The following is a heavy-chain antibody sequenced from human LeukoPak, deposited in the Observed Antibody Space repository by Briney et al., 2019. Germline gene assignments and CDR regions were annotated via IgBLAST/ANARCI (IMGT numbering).Heavy chain of an antibody. Sequence: GGALRLSCAASGFPIRNYWMTWVRRAPGKGREGGANIHQDGGVKHYVVSVKGRFTISRDNAENSLYLQMNSLRAEDTAVYYCGNQCSGGSCPEHWGQGTQVTVSS. CDR1: GFPIRNYW. J-gene: IGHJ4*02. CDR2: IHQDGGVK. D-gene: IGHD2-15*01. V-gene: IGHV3-7*01. CDR3: GNQCSGGSCPEH.